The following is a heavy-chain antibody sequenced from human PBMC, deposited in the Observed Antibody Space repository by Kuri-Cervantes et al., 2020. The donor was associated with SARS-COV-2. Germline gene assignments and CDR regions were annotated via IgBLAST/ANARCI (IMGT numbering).Heavy chain of an antibody. J-gene: IGHJ4*02. D-gene: IGHD3-3*01. CDR3: AKPGVVRSAFDY. V-gene: IGHV3-30*02. CDR1: GFTFKTYG. Sequence: GESLKISCAASGFTFKTYGMHWVRQAPGKGLEWVAFIRYDGSNKYYADSVKGRFTISRDNSKNTLYLQMNSLRAEDTAVYYCAKPGVVRSAFDYWGQGTLVTVSS. CDR2: IRYDGSNK.